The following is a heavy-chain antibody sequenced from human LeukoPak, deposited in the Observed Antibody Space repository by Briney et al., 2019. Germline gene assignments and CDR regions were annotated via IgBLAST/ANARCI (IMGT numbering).Heavy chain of an antibody. J-gene: IGHJ5*02. D-gene: IGHD6-19*01. Sequence: GGSLRLSCATSGFTFNDYGMSWVRQAPGKGLEWVSGLNWNGSATTYADSVKGRFTISRDNTENSLYLQINSLRAEDTAFYYCARVAVGRNWFDTWGQGTLVTVSS. V-gene: IGHV3-20*04. CDR3: ARVAVGRNWFDT. CDR2: LNWNGSAT. CDR1: GFTFNDYG.